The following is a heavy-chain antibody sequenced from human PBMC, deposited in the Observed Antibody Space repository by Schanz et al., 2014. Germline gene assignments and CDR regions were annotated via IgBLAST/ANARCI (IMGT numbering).Heavy chain of an antibody. D-gene: IGHD6-19*01. V-gene: IGHV3-33*08. CDR3: ARDHQWLARYYMDV. CDR2: IWYDGSNE. Sequence: QAQLVESGGGVVQPGRSLRLSCAASGFTVSKNYMSWVRQAPGRGLEWVALIWYDGSNEYYADSVKGRFTISRDNPKKTLYLQMNSLRAEDTAVYYCARDHQWLARYYMDVWGKGTTVTVSS. J-gene: IGHJ6*03. CDR1: GFTVSKNY.